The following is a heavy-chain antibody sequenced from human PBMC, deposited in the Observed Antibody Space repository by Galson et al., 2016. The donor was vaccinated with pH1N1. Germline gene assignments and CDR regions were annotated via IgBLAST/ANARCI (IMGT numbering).Heavy chain of an antibody. Sequence: SVKVSCKASGYTLSSLYIHWVRQAPGHGLEWVGAISPSGVDANYAQKFQGRVTMTRDTSTSTVYMQLNSLSSDDTALYYCATIAYWGQGTLVTVSS. CDR2: ISPSGVDA. CDR3: ATIAY. J-gene: IGHJ4*02. CDR1: GYTLSSLY. V-gene: IGHV1-46*01.